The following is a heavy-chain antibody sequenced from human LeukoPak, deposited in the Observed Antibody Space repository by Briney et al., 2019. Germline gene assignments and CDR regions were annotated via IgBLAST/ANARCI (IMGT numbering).Heavy chain of an antibody. CDR1: GGSISRYY. D-gene: IGHD3-10*01. Sequence: SETLSLTCSVSGGSISRYYWSWIRQPPGKGLEWIGYIYYSGSTNYNPSLKSRVTISVDTSKNQFSLKLTSVTAADTAVYYCARPYGDYYYYGMDVWGQGTTVTVSS. J-gene: IGHJ6*02. CDR3: ARPYGDYYYYGMDV. CDR2: IYYSGST. V-gene: IGHV4-59*12.